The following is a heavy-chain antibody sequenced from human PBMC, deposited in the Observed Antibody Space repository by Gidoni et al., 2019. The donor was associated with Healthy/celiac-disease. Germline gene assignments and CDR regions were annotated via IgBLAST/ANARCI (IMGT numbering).Heavy chain of an antibody. CDR1: GGSISSYY. V-gene: IGHV4-59*01. Sequence: QVQLQESGPGLVKPSETLSLTCTVSGGSISSYYWSWIRQPPGKGLEWIGYIYYSGSTNYNPSLKSRVTISVDTSKNQFSLKLSSVTAADTAVYYCARDPAVGRYYSLHGMDVWGQGTTVTVSS. J-gene: IGHJ6*02. CDR3: ARDPAVGRYYSLHGMDV. CDR2: IYYSGST. D-gene: IGHD1-26*01.